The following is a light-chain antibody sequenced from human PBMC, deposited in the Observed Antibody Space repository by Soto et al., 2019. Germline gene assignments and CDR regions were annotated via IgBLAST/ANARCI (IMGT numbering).Light chain of an antibody. CDR3: QQYNNWPPVT. Sequence: ETVLTQSPTALSVSPGGRATLSCRASQSVRSKLAWYQQKPGQAPRLLIYDASTRATDVPTRFSGSGSGTEFTHTISGLQSEDFAVYYCQQYNNWPPVTFGQGTRLEIK. CDR1: QSVRSK. V-gene: IGKV3-15*01. CDR2: DAS. J-gene: IGKJ5*01.